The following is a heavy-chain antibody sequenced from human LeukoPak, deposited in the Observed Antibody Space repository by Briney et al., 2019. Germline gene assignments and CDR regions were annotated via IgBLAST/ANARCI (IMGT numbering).Heavy chain of an antibody. CDR1: GGSISSYY. CDR3: ARAVVVPAARSNWFDP. J-gene: IGHJ5*02. Sequence: TPSETLSLTCTVSGGSISSYYWSWIRQPPGKGLEWIGYIYYGGGTNYNPPLKSRVTISVDTSKNQFSLKLSSVTAADTAVYYCARAVVVPAARSNWFDPWGQGTLVTVSS. CDR2: IYYGGGT. D-gene: IGHD2-2*01. V-gene: IGHV4-59*01.